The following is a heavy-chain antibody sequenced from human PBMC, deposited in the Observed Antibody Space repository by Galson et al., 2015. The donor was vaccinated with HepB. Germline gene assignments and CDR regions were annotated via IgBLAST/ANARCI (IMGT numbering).Heavy chain of an antibody. V-gene: IGHV1-46*01. CDR1: GYSFSRYY. CDR2: IHPSGDTT. J-gene: IGHJ4*02. D-gene: IGHD6-13*01. Sequence: SVKVSCKASGYSFSRYYMHWVRQAPGQGLEWMGIIHPSGDTTSYAQKFQGRVTMTRDTSTSTIFMELSGLRSDDTAVYYCARDLGGAAPGPVDYWGQGTLVTVSS. CDR3: ARDLGGAAPGPVDY.